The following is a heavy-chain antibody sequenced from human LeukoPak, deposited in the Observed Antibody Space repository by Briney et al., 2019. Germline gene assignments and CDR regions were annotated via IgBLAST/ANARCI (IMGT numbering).Heavy chain of an antibody. CDR2: IDPSDSYT. J-gene: IGHJ1*01. D-gene: IGHD6-13*01. V-gene: IGHV5-10-1*01. CDR3: AITYSSSWDEYFQH. Sequence: GESLGISCKGSGYSFTSYWISWVRQMSGKGLEWMGRIDPSDSYTNYSPSFQGHVTISADKSISTAYLQWSSLKASDTAMYYCAITYSSSWDEYFQHWGQGTLVTVSS. CDR1: GYSFTSYW.